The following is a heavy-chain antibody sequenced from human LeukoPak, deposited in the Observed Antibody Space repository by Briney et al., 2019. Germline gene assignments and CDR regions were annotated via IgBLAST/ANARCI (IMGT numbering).Heavy chain of an antibody. CDR1: GGTFSSYA. Sequence: ASVKVSCKASGGTFSSYAISWVRQAPGRGLEWMGGIIPIFGTANYAQKFQGRVTITADESTSIAYMELSSLRSEDTAVYYCARVGAYCTSTSCLDYWGQGTLVTVSS. J-gene: IGHJ4*02. CDR3: ARVGAYCTSTSCLDY. D-gene: IGHD2-2*01. CDR2: IIPIFGTA. V-gene: IGHV1-69*01.